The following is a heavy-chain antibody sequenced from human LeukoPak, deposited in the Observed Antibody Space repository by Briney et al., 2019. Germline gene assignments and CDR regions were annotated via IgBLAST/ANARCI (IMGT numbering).Heavy chain of an antibody. CDR3: AKDHFLG. V-gene: IGHV3-23*01. D-gene: IGHD3-3*02. CDR2: TSGSGGGT. J-gene: IGHJ4*02. CDR1: GFTFNTNA. Sequence: PTGGSLRLSCAVSGFTFNTNAMSWVRQAPGKGLEWVSTTSGSGGGTYYADSVKGRFTISRDNSKNTVYLQMNSLRAEDTAVYYCAKDHFLGWGQGTLVTVSS.